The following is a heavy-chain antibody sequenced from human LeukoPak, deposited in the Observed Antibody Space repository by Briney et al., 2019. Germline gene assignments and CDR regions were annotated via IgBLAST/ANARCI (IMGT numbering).Heavy chain of an antibody. D-gene: IGHD2-8*01. Sequence: PGGPLRLSCAASGFTFNGYGMNWVRQAPGKGLEWVSYISWSGSTIYYADSVKGRFTISRDNAKNSLYLQMNSLRDEDTAVYFCVRDKWASYWGQGTLVTVSS. J-gene: IGHJ4*02. V-gene: IGHV3-48*02. CDR2: ISWSGSTI. CDR1: GFTFNGYG. CDR3: VRDKWASY.